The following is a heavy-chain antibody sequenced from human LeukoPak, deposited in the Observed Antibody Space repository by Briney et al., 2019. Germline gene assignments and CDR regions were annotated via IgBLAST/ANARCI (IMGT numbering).Heavy chain of an antibody. V-gene: IGHV1-18*01. D-gene: IGHD3-10*01. J-gene: IGHJ4*02. CDR3: ARDLTMVRGVKPLGY. CDR2: ISAYNGNT. CDR1: GYTFTSYG. Sequence: ASVKVSCKASGYTFTSYGISWVRQAPGQGLEWMGWISAYNGNTNYAQKLQGRVTMTTDTSTSTAYMELRSLRSDDTAVYYCARDLTMVRGVKPLGYWGQGTLVTVSS.